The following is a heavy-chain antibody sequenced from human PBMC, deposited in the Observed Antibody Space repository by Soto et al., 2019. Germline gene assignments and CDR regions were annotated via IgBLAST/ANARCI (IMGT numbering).Heavy chain of an antibody. CDR3: ARMYNSGFYRPEGDYFFYSMDV. D-gene: IGHD6-19*01. Sequence: SETLSLTCTVSGDSISDYYWSWIRQPAGKGLEWIGRFYYSGNTKSNPSLKSRVTMSADTSENQFSLSLRSVTAADSAIYYCARMYNSGFYRPEGDYFFYSMDVWGQGTTVTVSS. CDR2: FYYSGNT. CDR1: GDSISDYY. J-gene: IGHJ6*02. V-gene: IGHV4-4*07.